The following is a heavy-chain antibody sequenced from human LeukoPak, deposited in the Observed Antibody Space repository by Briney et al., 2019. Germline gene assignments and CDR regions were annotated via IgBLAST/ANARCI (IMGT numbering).Heavy chain of an antibody. D-gene: IGHD4/OR15-4a*01. CDR3: AKAVPATNYFDL. Sequence: PGGSLRLSCAASGFTFGDYGMHWVRQVPGKGLEWVSDISWNSVEKRYAGPVRGRFTISRDNAKNSLYLQMSRLTPDDTALYYCAKAVPATNYFDLWGLGTLVTVSS. J-gene: IGHJ4*02. CDR2: ISWNSVEK. CDR1: GFTFGDYG. V-gene: IGHV3-9*01.